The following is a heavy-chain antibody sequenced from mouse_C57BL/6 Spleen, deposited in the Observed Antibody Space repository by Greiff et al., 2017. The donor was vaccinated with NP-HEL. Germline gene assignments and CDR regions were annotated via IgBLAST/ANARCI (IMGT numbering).Heavy chain of an antibody. CDR2: IYPGDGDT. V-gene: IGHV1-82*01. CDR3: ARDYYGSSSPFDY. D-gene: IGHD1-1*01. Sequence: QVQLQQSGPELVKPGASVKISCKASGYAFSSSWMNWVKQRPGKGLEWIGRIYPGDGDTNYNGKFKGKATLTADKSYSTAYMQLSSLTSEDSAVYFCARDYYGSSSPFDYWGQGTTLTVSS. J-gene: IGHJ2*01. CDR1: GYAFSSSW.